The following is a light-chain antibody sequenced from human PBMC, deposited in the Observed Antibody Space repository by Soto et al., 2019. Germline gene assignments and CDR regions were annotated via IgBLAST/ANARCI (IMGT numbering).Light chain of an antibody. CDR2: AAS. CDR1: QSVSYF. J-gene: IGKJ1*01. CDR3: QQNHSSSWT. Sequence: DIQLTQSPSSLSASVGDRVTITCRASQSVSYFLNWYQQKPGKPPKLLIYAASSLKIGVPSRFSGSRTGTDFTLTIRSLQPKDFAADYCQQNHSSSWTFGQRTKVDIK. V-gene: IGKV1-39*01.